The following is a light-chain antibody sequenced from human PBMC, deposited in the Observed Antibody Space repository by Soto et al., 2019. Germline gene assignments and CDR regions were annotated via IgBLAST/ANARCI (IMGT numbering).Light chain of an antibody. CDR2: AAS. CDR3: QQTYSTPRT. CDR1: QSISRY. Sequence: GDRVPITCRASQSISRYLNWYQQKPGKGPKHLIYAASSLQSGVPSRFSGSGSGTDFTLTISSLQPEDFATYYCQQTYSTPRTFGQGTRLEVK. J-gene: IGKJ1*01. V-gene: IGKV1-39*01.